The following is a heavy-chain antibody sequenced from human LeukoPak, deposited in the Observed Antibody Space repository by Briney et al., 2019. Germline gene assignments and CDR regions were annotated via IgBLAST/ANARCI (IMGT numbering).Heavy chain of an antibody. J-gene: IGHJ4*02. CDR1: GFTFSSYA. Sequence: GGSLRLSCAASGFTFSSYAMSWVRQAPGKGLEWVSSISGSGYSTYYPKSVKGRLSISRDNSKNTLYLEMNSLRAEDTAVYYCAKDYIGYDEDFDYWGQGTLVTVSS. V-gene: IGHV3-23*01. CDR3: AKDYIGYDEDFDY. CDR2: ISGSGYST. D-gene: IGHD2-2*01.